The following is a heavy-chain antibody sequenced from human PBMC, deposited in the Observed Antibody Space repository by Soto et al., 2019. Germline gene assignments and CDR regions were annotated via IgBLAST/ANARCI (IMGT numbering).Heavy chain of an antibody. Sequence: PSETLSLTCTVSGGSVSSVGYYWSWIRQHPGKGLEWIGYVTYSGNTYYNPSLESRVTMSADTSKNQFSLKLSSVTAADTAVYFCVRGGSCTNGVCSVFDYWGQGTPVTFSS. V-gene: IGHV4-31*03. D-gene: IGHD2-8*01. CDR1: GGSVSSVGYY. CDR3: VRGGSCTNGVCSVFDY. J-gene: IGHJ4*02. CDR2: VTYSGNT.